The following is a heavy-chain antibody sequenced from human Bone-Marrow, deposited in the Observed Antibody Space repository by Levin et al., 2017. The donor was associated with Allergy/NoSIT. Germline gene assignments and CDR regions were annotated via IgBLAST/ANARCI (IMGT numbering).Heavy chain of an antibody. Sequence: SETLSLTCTVSGDSIYDYYWTWIRQPPEKELEWIGNIFYTGDSDYNPSLKSRVTMSVDTFQNQFSLKLTAVTPEDTAIYNCAREYYCESWRYRGTWFDPWGPGTPVIVSS. D-gene: IGHD3-16*02. CDR2: IFYTGDS. V-gene: IGHV4-59*13. CDR3: AREYYCESWRYRGTWFDP. J-gene: IGHJ5*02. CDR1: GDSIYDYY.